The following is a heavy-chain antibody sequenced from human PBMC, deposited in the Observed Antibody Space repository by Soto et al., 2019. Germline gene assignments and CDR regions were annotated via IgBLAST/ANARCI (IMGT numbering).Heavy chain of an antibody. CDR3: ASDRQWELLVIAPGAAFDY. J-gene: IGHJ4*02. V-gene: IGHV3-30-3*01. D-gene: IGHD1-26*01. Sequence: QVQLVESGGGVVQPGRSLRLSCAASGFTFSSYAMHWVRQAPGKGLEWGAVISYAGSNKYYADSVKGRFTISRDNSKNTLYLQMNSLRPEDTALYYCASDRQWELLVIAPGAAFDYWGQGTLVTVSS. CDR1: GFTFSSYA. CDR2: ISYAGSNK.